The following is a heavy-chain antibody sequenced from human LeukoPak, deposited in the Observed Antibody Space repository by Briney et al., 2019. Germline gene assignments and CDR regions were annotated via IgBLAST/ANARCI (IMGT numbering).Heavy chain of an antibody. J-gene: IGHJ4*02. Sequence: PSETLSLTCAVYGGSFSGYYWSWIRQPPGKGLEWIGYIYHSGSTYYNPSLKSRVTISVDRSKNQFSLKLSSVTAADTAVYYCARAVAAAFDYWGQGTLVTVSS. D-gene: IGHD6-19*01. CDR3: ARAVAAAFDY. CDR1: GGSFSGYY. V-gene: IGHV4-34*01. CDR2: IYHSGST.